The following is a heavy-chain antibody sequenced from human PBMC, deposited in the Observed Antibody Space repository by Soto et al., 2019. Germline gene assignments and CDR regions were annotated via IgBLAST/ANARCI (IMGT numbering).Heavy chain of an antibody. V-gene: IGHV3-73*01. CDR3: TPYGGNSKPQ. J-gene: IGHJ4*02. Sequence: EVQLVESGGGLVQPGGSLKLSCAASGFTFSGSAMHWVRQASGKGLEWVGRIRSKANSYATAYAASVKGRFTISRDDSKNTAYLQMNSLKTEDTAVYYCTPYGGNSKPQWGQGTLVTVSS. CDR1: GFTFSGSA. D-gene: IGHD2-21*02. CDR2: IRSKANSYAT.